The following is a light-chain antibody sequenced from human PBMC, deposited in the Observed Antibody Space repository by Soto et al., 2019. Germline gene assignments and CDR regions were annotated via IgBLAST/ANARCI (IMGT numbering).Light chain of an antibody. Sequence: EIVMTQSPATLSVCPGERATLSCRASQSVSSNVAWYQQKPLQAPRLIIYGAYTRADGVPARFSGSASGTEFTLTIPSLQSEDIAPYYCQQYNIWHPITFGQGTRLDIK. J-gene: IGKJ5*01. CDR2: GAY. CDR3: QQYNIWHPIT. V-gene: IGKV3-15*01. CDR1: QSVSSN.